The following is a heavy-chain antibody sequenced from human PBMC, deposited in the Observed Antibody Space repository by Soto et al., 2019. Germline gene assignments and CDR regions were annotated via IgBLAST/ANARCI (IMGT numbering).Heavy chain of an antibody. CDR2: FIPIFGTS. J-gene: IGHJ6*02. CDR3: ARGEGYYDSSGREYYHGMDV. Sequence: QVQLEQSGAEVKKPGSSVKVSCKASGGTFRSHAIAWVRQAPGQGLEWMGDFIPIFGTSNYAQKFQGRISITADESMTTAYMELSTVTDEDSATYSCARGEGYYDSSGREYYHGMDVCGQGTTLTVSS. V-gene: IGHV1-69*01. CDR1: GGTFRSHA. D-gene: IGHD3-22*01.